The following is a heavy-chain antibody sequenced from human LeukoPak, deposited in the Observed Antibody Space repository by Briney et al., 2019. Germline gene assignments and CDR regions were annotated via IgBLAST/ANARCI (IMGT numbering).Heavy chain of an antibody. V-gene: IGHV3-23*01. J-gene: IGHJ4*02. CDR2: IGGSGGGA. Sequence: GGSLRLSCAASGFTFSLYGMSWVRQAPGKGLEWVAGIGGSGGGAYYAEALTGRSTISRDNSKNTVYLQMNDLRVEDTAIYYCAKGGLRGGTYNDDFWGQGTLVTVSS. CDR3: AKGGLRGGTYNDDF. D-gene: IGHD3-16*01. CDR1: GFTFSLYG.